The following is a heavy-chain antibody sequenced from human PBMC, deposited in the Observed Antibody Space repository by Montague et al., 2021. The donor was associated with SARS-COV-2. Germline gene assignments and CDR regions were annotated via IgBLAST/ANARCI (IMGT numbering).Heavy chain of an antibody. CDR1: GVSISSRSFY. J-gene: IGHJ4*02. D-gene: IGHD1-1*01. V-gene: IGHV4-61*03. CDR3: ARAQNTCFNANCVNYFDS. CDR2: VYYTGST. Sequence: SETLSLTCTVSGVSISSRSFYWAWIRQPPVKGLEWIGYVYYTGSTKYNPSLKTRVTLSLDTPKNHFSLKLVSVTAADTAVYYCARAQNTCFNANCVNYFDSRGLGALVTVSS.